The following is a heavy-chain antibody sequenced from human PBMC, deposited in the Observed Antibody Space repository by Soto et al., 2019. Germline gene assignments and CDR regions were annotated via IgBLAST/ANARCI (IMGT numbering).Heavy chain of an antibody. V-gene: IGHV3-23*01. Sequence: GGSLRLSCVASGFTFSSYAMSWVRQAPGKGLEWVSAISGGGGGTYYADSVRGRFTISRDNSKNTLYLQMNSLRAEDTAVYYCAKGSYSSAWSWGQGTLVTVSS. J-gene: IGHJ5*02. CDR2: ISGGGGGT. CDR1: GFTFSSYA. CDR3: AKGSYSSAWS. D-gene: IGHD6-19*01.